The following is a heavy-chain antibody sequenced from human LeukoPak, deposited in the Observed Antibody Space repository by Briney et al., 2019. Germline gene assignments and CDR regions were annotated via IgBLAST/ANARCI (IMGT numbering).Heavy chain of an antibody. CDR1: GYTFTSYW. CDR2: IYPGDSDT. D-gene: IGHD6-19*01. CDR3: ARRGSGWYVDY. V-gene: IGHV5-51*01. J-gene: IGHJ4*02. Sequence: GESLKISCQGSGYTFTSYWIGWGRQMPGKGLEWMGIIYPGDSDTRYSTSFQGQVSISVDKSISTAYLQWTSLKASDTAMYYCARRGSGWYVDYWGQGTLVTVSS.